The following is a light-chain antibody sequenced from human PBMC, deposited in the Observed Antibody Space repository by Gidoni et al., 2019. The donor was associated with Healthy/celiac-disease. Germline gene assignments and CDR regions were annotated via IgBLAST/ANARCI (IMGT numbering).Light chain of an antibody. J-gene: IGKJ5*01. CDR3: QQRSNWPPIT. CDR1: QSVSSY. Sequence: IVLTQSPVTLSLSPGERATLSCRASQSVSSYLAWYQQKPGQAPRLLIHDASNRATGIPARFSGSGSGTDFTLTISSLEPEDFAVYYCQQRSNWPPITCGQGTRLEIK. CDR2: DAS. V-gene: IGKV3-11*01.